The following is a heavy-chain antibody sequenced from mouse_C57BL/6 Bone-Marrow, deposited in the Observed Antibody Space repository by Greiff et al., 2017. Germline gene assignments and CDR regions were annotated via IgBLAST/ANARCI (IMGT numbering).Heavy chain of an antibody. J-gene: IGHJ3*01. CDR3: VRGEGNYQFAY. CDR2: IRSKSNNYAT. Sequence: EVNLVESGGGLVQPKGSLKLSCAASGFSFNTYAMNWVRQAPGKGLEWVARIRSKSNNYATYYADSVKDRFTISRDDSESMLYLQMNNLKTEDTAMYYCVRGEGNYQFAYWGQGTLVTVSA. V-gene: IGHV10-1*01. CDR1: GFSFNTYA. D-gene: IGHD2-1*01.